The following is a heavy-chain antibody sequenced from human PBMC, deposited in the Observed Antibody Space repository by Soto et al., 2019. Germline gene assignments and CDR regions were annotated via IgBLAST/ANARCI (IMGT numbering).Heavy chain of an antibody. CDR1: GGTFSTYT. Sequence: GASVKVSCKSAGGTFSTYTLICVRQAPGQGLEWMGRIIPMLAVTNSAQRFQGRVTLTADKSTSTAFMELTSLRSDDTAMYYCATRSPAFDYWGQGTLVTVSS. CDR3: ATRSPAFDY. J-gene: IGHJ4*02. V-gene: IGHV1-69*02. CDR2: IIPMLAVT.